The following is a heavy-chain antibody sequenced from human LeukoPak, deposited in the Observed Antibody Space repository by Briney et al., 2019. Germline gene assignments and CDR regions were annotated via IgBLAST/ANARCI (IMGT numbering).Heavy chain of an antibody. J-gene: IGHJ4*02. CDR1: GGSISSSSYF. Sequence: PSETLSLTCTVSGGSISSSSYFWSWIRQPPGKGLEWIGSISYSGITHYNPSLKSRVTISVDTSKIQFSLNLSSVTAADTAVFYCAKGSGGSGSFYNHFDCWGQGTLVTVSS. D-gene: IGHD3-10*01. CDR2: ISYSGIT. V-gene: IGHV4-39*01. CDR3: AKGSGGSGSFYNHFDC.